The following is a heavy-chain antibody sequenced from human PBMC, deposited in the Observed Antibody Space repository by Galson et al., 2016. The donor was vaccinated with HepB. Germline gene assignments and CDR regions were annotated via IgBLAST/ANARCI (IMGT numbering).Heavy chain of an antibody. CDR2: TYYRSKWYN. J-gene: IGHJ4*02. D-gene: IGHD3-10*01. CDR1: GDSVSSYSGA. V-gene: IGHV6-1*01. Sequence: CAISGDSVSSYSGAWDWIRQSPSRGLEWLGRTYYRSKWYNDYAGSVKGRITIEADTSKNLFSLQLTSVTAADTAVYYCARDRGSGRHFFDSWGQGTLVSVSS. CDR3: ARDRGSGRHFFDS.